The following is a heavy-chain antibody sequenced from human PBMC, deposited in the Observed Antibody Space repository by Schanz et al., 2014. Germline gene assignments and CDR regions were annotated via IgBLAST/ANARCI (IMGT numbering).Heavy chain of an antibody. CDR1: GYTFTAYF. Sequence: QVLVVQSGAEVKQPGASVKVSCKASGYTFTAYFIHWVRQAPGQGIEWMGRINTNTGGTNFAQKFQGRVTMTRDTSITTAYMDLSGLTSDDTAVYYCAREKGHGYSGLSWGQGTLLAVSS. CDR3: AREKGHGYSGLS. J-gene: IGHJ5*02. CDR2: INTNTGGT. V-gene: IGHV1-2*06. D-gene: IGHD5-12*01.